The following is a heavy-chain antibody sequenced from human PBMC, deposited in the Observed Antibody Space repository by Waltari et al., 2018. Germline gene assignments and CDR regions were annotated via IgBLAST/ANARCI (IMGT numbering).Heavy chain of an antibody. CDR3: ARDGDWGGSYYYYGMDV. CDR1: GGSISSYY. Sequence: QVQLQESGPGLVKPSETLSLTCTVSGGSISSYYWSWIRQPAGKGLEWIWRIYTRGCPNYTPSLKSRVTMSVDTSKNQFSLKLSSVTAADTAVYYCARDGDWGGSYYYYGMDVWGQGSTVTVSS. J-gene: IGHJ6*02. CDR2: IYTRGCP. D-gene: IGHD2-21*01. V-gene: IGHV4-4*07.